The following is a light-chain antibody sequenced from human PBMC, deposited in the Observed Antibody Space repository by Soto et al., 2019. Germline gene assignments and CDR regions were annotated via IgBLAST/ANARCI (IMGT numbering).Light chain of an antibody. V-gene: IGKV1-6*01. CDR1: QGIRDD. CDR2: DAS. J-gene: IGKJ1*01. Sequence: AILMAQSPSSLSASVGARVTITCRASQGIRDDLGWYQQKPGKAPQLLIYDASTLQSGVPSRFSGSGSGTDFTLTISSLQPEDFATYYCLQDYNFPWAFGQGTKVDIK. CDR3: LQDYNFPWA.